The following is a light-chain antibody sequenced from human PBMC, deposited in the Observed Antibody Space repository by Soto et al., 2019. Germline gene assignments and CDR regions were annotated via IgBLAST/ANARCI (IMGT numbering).Light chain of an antibody. J-gene: IGKJ2*01. V-gene: IGKV3-15*01. CDR3: QQYDIWPPYT. CDR2: DAS. CDR1: QNMRSS. Sequence: MTRSPASLSAARGERVTLSCRASQNMRSSLAWYQLRPGPAPRLLIYDASTRATGIPPRFSGGGSGTEFPVTISSLQSEDFAIYYCQQYDIWPPYTFGQGTKVDIK.